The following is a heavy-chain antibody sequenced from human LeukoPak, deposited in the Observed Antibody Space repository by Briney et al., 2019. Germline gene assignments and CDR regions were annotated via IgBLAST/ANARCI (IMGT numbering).Heavy chain of an antibody. J-gene: IGHJ5*02. Sequence: GRSLRLSCAASGFTFSSYGMHWVRQAPGKGLEWVAVIWYDGSNKYYADSVKGRFTISRDNSKNTLYLQMNSLRAEDTAVYYCARDVHYDSSGYIDPWGQGTLVTVSS. CDR3: ARDVHYDSSGYIDP. D-gene: IGHD3-22*01. CDR2: IWYDGSNK. CDR1: GFTFSSYG. V-gene: IGHV3-33*01.